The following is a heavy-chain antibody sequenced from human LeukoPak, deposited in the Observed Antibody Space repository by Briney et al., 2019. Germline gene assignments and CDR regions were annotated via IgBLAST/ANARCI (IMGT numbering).Heavy chain of an antibody. CDR1: GFTFSSYA. V-gene: IGHV3-11*01. J-gene: IGHJ3*02. D-gene: IGHD6-13*01. CDR3: ARYLAAAGDDAFDI. Sequence: GGSLRLSCAASGFTFSSYAMSWIRQAPGKGLEWVSYISSSGSTIYYADSVKGRFTISRDNAKNSLYLQMNSLRAEDTAVYYCARYLAAAGDDAFDIWGQGTMVTVSS. CDR2: ISSSGSTI.